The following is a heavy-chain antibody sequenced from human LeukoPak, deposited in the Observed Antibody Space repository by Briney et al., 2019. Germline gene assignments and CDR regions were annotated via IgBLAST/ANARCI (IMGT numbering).Heavy chain of an antibody. V-gene: IGHV4-34*01. Sequence: SETLSLTCAVYGGSFSGYYWSWIRQPPGKGLEWIGEINHSGSTNYNPSLKSRVTISVDTSKNQFSLKLSSVTAADTAVYYCASRGGGRRVAPGQRAPLYYMDVWGKGTTVTISS. CDR3: ASRGGGRRVAPGQRAPLYYMDV. D-gene: IGHD3-10*01. J-gene: IGHJ6*03. CDR1: GGSFSGYY. CDR2: INHSGST.